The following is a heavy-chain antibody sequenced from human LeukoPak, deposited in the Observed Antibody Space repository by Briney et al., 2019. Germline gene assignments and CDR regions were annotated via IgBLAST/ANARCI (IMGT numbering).Heavy chain of an antibody. V-gene: IGHV4-39*01. D-gene: IGHD3-10*01. CDR1: GGSISSSSYY. Sequence: SETLSLTCTVSGGSISSSSYYWGWIRQPPGKGLEWIGSIYYSGSTYYNPSLKSRVTISVDTSKNQFSLKLSSVTAADTAVYYCARHVVTMVRGVPSPFDYWGQGTLVTVSS. CDR2: IYYSGST. J-gene: IGHJ4*02. CDR3: ARHVVTMVRGVPSPFDY.